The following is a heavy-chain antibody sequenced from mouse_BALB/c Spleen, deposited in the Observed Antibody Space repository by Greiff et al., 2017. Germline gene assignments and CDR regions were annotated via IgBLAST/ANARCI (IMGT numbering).Heavy chain of an antibody. V-gene: IGHV1-69*02. CDR1: GYTFTSYW. Sequence: QVQLQQSGAELVKPGASVKLSCKASGYTFTSYWMHWVKQRPGQGLEWIGEIDPSDSYTNYNQKFKGKATLTVDKSSSTAYMQLSSLTSEDSAVYYCARRMIYYYAMDYWGQGTSVTVSA. D-gene: IGHD2-3*01. CDR3: ARRMIYYYAMDY. CDR2: IDPSDSYT. J-gene: IGHJ4*01.